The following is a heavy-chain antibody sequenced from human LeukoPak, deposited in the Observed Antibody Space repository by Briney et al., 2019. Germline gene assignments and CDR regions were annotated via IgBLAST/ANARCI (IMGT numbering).Heavy chain of an antibody. CDR1: GGSISSGDYY. D-gene: IGHD3-3*01. V-gene: IGHV4-30-4*08. J-gene: IGHJ4*02. CDR2: IYYSGST. Sequence: SQTLSLTCTVSGGSISSGDYYWSWIRQPPGEGLEWIGYIYYSGSTYYNPSLKSRVTISVDTSKNQFSLRLSSVTAADTAVYYCARGRRGSRLYYDFWSGYPHDYWGQGTLATVSS. CDR3: ARGRRGSRLYYDFWSGYPHDY.